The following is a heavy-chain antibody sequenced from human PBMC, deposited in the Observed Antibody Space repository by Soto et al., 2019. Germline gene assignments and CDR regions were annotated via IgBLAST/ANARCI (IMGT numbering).Heavy chain of an antibody. J-gene: IGHJ4*02. V-gene: IGHV3-48*01. D-gene: IGHD7-27*01. CDR3: AGEHGGTADARNAGARDY. CDR1: GFNFSYYG. Sequence: GGSLRLSCAASGFNFSYYGMNWVRQAPGKGLEWVAYISGSTNTRYYGDSVRGRFTVSRDNAKNSLSLQMNSLSADDTVGDYGAGEHGGTADARNAGARDYWGLGILVTVSS. CDR2: ISGSTNTR.